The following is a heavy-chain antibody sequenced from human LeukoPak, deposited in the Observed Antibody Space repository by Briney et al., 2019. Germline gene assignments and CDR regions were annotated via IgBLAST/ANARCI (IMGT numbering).Heavy chain of an antibody. CDR2: IYHSGST. D-gene: IGHD3-22*01. CDR1: GGSISSYY. Sequence: SETLSLTCTVSGGSISSYYWGWIRQPPGKGLEWIGSIYHSGSTYYNPSLKSRVTISVDTSKNQFSLKLSSVTAADTAVYYCARAKYYYDSSGSVNYFDYWGQGTLVTVSS. V-gene: IGHV4-38-2*02. CDR3: ARAKYYYDSSGSVNYFDY. J-gene: IGHJ4*02.